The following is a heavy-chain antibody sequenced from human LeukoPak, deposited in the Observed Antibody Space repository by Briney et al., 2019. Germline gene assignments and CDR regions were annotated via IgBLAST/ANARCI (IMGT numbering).Heavy chain of an antibody. CDR3: ARARRPDGVVPAARYMDV. J-gene: IGHJ6*03. CDR2: IKHDGSDK. V-gene: IGHV3-7*01. CDR1: GFTFSSYC. D-gene: IGHD2-2*01. Sequence: GGSLRLSCAASGFTFSSYCMSWVRQAPGKGLEWVAYIKHDGSDKYHVDSVKGRFTISRDNSKNSLYLQMNSLRADDTAVYYCARARRPDGVVPAARYMDVWGKGTTVTVSS.